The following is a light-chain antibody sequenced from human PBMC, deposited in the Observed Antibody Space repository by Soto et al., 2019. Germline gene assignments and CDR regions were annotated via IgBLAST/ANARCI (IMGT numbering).Light chain of an antibody. J-gene: IGLJ2*01. Sequence: QSVLTQPASVSGSPGQSITISCTGSNDDIGDYNYVSWYQQHPGKAPKLMIYDVTNRPSGVSDRFSGSKSGNTASLTISGLQAEDESDYYCSSYTSSDTLVFGGGTKLTVL. CDR3: SSYTSSDTLV. V-gene: IGLV2-14*03. CDR1: NDDIGDYNY. CDR2: DVT.